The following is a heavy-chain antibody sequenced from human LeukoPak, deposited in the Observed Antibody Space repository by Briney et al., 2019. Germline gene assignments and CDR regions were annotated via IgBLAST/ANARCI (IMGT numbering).Heavy chain of an antibody. Sequence: GGSLRLSCAASGFTFSSYEMNWVRQAPGKGLEWVSYTSSSGNTIYYADSVKGRFTISRDNAKNSLYLLMNSLRAEDTAVYYCARALRTVWGYYFDYWGQGTLVTVSS. CDR3: ARALRTVWGYYFDY. CDR2: TSSSGNTI. V-gene: IGHV3-48*03. J-gene: IGHJ4*02. D-gene: IGHD4-17*01. CDR1: GFTFSSYE.